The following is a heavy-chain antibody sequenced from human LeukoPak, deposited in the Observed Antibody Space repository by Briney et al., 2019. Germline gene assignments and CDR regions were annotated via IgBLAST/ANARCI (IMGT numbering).Heavy chain of an antibody. CDR2: IVVGSGNT. V-gene: IGHV1-58*02. Sequence: ASVKVSCKASGFTFTSSAMQWVRQPRGQRLEWIGCIVVGSGNTNYAQKFQERVTITRDMSTSTAYMELRSLRSDDTAVYYCVRSGRGTYYYFDYWGQGTLVTVYS. CDR1: GFTFTSSA. J-gene: IGHJ4*02. D-gene: IGHD1-26*01. CDR3: VRSGRGTYYYFDY.